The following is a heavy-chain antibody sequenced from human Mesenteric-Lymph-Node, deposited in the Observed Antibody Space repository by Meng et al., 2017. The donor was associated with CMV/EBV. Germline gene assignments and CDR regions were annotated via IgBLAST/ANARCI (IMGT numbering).Heavy chain of an antibody. Sequence: GESLKISCAASGFTFSSYGMHWVRQAPGKGLEWVAVIWYDGSEKYYVDSVKGRFTISRDNAKNSLYLQMNSLRAEDTAVYYCARDPGVRGVIRDGMDVWGQGTTVTVSS. CDR1: GFTFSSYG. D-gene: IGHD3-10*01. J-gene: IGHJ6*02. CDR3: ARDPGVRGVIRDGMDV. V-gene: IGHV3-33*01. CDR2: IWYDGSEK.